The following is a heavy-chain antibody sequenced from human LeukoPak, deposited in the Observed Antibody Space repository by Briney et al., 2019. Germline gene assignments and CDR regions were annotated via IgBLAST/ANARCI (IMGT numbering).Heavy chain of an antibody. D-gene: IGHD3-10*01. V-gene: IGHV4-34*01. CDR3: ASTPVRGVIIWFDY. CDR2: IYHSGST. J-gene: IGHJ4*02. Sequence: PSETLSLTCAVYGGSFSGYYWSWIRQPPGKGLEWIGEIYHSGSTNYNPSLKSRVTISVDKSKNQFSLKLSSVTAADTAVYYCASTPVRGVIIWFDYWGQGTLVTVSS. CDR1: GGSFSGYY.